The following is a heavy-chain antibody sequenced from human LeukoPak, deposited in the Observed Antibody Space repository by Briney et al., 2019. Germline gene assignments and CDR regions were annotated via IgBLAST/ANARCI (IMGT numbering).Heavy chain of an antibody. CDR2: ISWSSGII. J-gene: IGHJ3*02. CDR1: GFTFDDHG. Sequence: GGSLRLSCAASGFTFDDHGMHWVRQAPGKGLEWVSGISWSSGIIGYADSVKGRFTISRDNAKNSLYLQMDSLRAEDTALYYCAKDTGRPTDAITMEDNTFDIWGQGTMVTVSS. V-gene: IGHV3-9*01. CDR3: AKDTGRPTDAITMEDNTFDI. D-gene: IGHD3-3*01.